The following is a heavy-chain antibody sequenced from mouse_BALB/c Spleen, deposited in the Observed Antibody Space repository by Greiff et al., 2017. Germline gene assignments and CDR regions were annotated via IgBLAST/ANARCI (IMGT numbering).Heavy chain of an antibody. CDR3: ARDQNYYAMDY. J-gene: IGHJ4*01. CDR2: ISSGGSYT. V-gene: IGHV5-9-4*01. Sequence: EVQRVESGGGLVKPGGSLKLSCAASGFTFSSYAMSWVRQSPEKRLEWVAEISSGGSYTYYPDTVTGRFTISRDNAKNTLYLEMSSLRSEDTAMYYCARDQNYYAMDYWGQGTSVTVSS. CDR1: GFTFSSYA.